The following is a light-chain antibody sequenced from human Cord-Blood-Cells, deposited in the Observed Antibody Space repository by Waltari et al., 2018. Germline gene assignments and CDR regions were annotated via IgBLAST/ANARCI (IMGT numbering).Light chain of an antibody. Sequence: EIVLTQSPGTLSLSPGERATLSCRASQSVSSSYLAWYQQKPGQAPRLLIYGASSRATGIPDRLSGSGSGTDCTRTISRLEPEDFAGYYCQQYGSSPLSFGQGTKVEIK. CDR1: QSVSSSY. CDR2: GAS. V-gene: IGKV3-20*01. CDR3: QQYGSSPLS. J-gene: IGKJ1*01.